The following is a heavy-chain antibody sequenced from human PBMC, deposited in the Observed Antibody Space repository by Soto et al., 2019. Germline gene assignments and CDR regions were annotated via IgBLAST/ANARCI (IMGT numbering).Heavy chain of an antibody. J-gene: IGHJ4*02. V-gene: IGHV1-69*13. CDR3: VRYTDSSGYYQLDY. D-gene: IGHD3-22*01. Sequence: ASVKVSCKASGGTFSSYAISWVRQAPGQGLEWMGGIIPIFGTANYAQKFQGRVTITADESTSTAYMELSSLRSEDTAVYYCVRYTDSSGYYQLDYWGQGTLVTVSS. CDR1: GGTFSSYA. CDR2: IIPIFGTA.